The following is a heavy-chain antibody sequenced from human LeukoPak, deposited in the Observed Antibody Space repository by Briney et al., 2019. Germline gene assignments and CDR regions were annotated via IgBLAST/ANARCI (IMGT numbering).Heavy chain of an antibody. V-gene: IGHV1-69*04. J-gene: IGHJ6*02. CDR2: IIPILGIA. D-gene: IGHD2-2*01. Sequence: GASVKVSCKASGGTFSSYAISWVRQAPGQGLEWMGRIIPILGIANYAQKFQGRVTITADKSTSTAYMELSSLRSEDTAVYYCARDKGCSSTSCYALMGYGMDVWGQGTTVTVSS. CDR3: ARDKGCSSTSCYALMGYGMDV. CDR1: GGTFSSYA.